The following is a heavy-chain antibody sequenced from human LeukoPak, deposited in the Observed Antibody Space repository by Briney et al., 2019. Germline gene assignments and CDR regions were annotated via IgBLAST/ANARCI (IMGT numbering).Heavy chain of an antibody. V-gene: IGHV1-2*02. CDR2: INPHSGGT. D-gene: IGHD3-10*01. CDR3: ERMRPVRHWFDP. CDR1: GYTFTGYY. Sequence: ASVKVSCKASGYTFTGYYMHWVRQAPGQGLEWMGWINPHSGGTNYAQKFQGRVTMTRDTSISTAYMELSRLRSDDPAVYYCERMRPVRHWFDPWGQGTLVTVS. J-gene: IGHJ5*02.